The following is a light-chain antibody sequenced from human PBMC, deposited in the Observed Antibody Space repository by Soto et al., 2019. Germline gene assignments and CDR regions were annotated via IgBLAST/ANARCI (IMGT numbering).Light chain of an antibody. CDR1: QSVSSSC. CDR2: GAS. J-gene: IGKJ1*01. CDR3: QQDGSSPQT. Sequence: IVLTQSPGTLSLSPGERATLSCRASQSVSSSCLAWYQQKPGQAPRLLIFGASSRATDIPDRFGGSGSGTAFTLTISMLVPEDVAVYYCQQDGSSPQTFGQGPKV. V-gene: IGKV3-20*01.